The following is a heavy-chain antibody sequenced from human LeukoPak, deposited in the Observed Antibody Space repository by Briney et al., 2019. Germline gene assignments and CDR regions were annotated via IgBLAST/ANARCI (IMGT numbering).Heavy chain of an antibody. CDR1: GCTFSSYA. Sequence: SVKVSCKASGCTFSSYAISWVRQAPGQGLEWMGRIIPILGIANYAQKFQGRVTITADKSTSTAYMELSSLRSEDTAVYYCARDQGGGLHSYGYAGDAFDMWGQGTMVTVSS. D-gene: IGHD5-18*01. V-gene: IGHV1-69*04. CDR2: IIPILGIA. J-gene: IGHJ3*02. CDR3: ARDQGGGLHSYGYAGDAFDM.